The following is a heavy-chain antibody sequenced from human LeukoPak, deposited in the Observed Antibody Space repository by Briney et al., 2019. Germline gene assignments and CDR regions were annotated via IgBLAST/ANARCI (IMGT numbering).Heavy chain of an antibody. D-gene: IGHD3-22*01. CDR1: GFTFSGSA. CDR2: IRSKANSYAT. V-gene: IGHV3-73*01. CDR3: TRPSYDSSVSGVVY. Sequence: AGGSLRLSCATSGFTFSGSAIYWVRQASGKGLEWVGRIRSKANSYATTDAASVKGRFTISRDDSKNTAYLQMNSLKTEDTAVYYCTRPSYDSSVSGVVYWGQGTLVTVSS. J-gene: IGHJ4*02.